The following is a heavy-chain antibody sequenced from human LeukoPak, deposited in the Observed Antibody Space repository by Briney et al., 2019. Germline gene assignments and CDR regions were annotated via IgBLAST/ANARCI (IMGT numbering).Heavy chain of an antibody. CDR2: INHSGST. CDR3: ARGYSSSSPFDY. V-gene: IGHV4-34*01. Sequence: PETLSLTCAVYGGSFSGYYWSWIRQPPGKGLEWIGEINHSGSTNYNPSLKSRVTISVDTSKNQFSLKLSSVTAADTAVYYCARGYSSSSPFDYWGQGTLVTVFS. CDR1: GGSFSGYY. J-gene: IGHJ4*02. D-gene: IGHD6-6*01.